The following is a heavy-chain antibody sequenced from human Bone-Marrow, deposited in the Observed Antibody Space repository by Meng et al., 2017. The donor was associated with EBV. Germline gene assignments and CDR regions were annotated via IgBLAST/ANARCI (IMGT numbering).Heavy chain of an antibody. CDR3: ARVVARSYFDY. Sequence: LQLQEFGSGLVKPSQTLSLTCAVSGGSISSGGYSWSWIRQPPGKGLEWIGYIYHSGSTYYNPSLKSRVTISVDRSKNQFSLKLSSVTAADTAVYYCARVVARSYFDYWGQGTLVTVSS. V-gene: IGHV4-30-2*01. CDR1: GGSISSGGYS. CDR2: IYHSGST. J-gene: IGHJ4*02.